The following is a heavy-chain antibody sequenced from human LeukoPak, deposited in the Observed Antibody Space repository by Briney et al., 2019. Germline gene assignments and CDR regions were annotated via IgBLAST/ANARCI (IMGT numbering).Heavy chain of an antibody. Sequence: GGSLRLSCEASGFTFSSHWIHWVRQAPGKGLVWVSGINAHGTSTRYADSVKGRFTISRDNAKNSLYLQMNSLRAEDTAVYYCARDLTPAITMLMDVWGKGTTVTVSS. J-gene: IGHJ6*04. V-gene: IGHV3-74*01. D-gene: IGHD3-10*01. CDR1: GFTFSSHW. CDR2: INAHGTST. CDR3: ARDLTPAITMLMDV.